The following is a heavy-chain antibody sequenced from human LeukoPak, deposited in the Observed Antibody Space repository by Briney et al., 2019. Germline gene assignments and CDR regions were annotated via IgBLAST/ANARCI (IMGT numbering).Heavy chain of an antibody. D-gene: IGHD2-21*02. Sequence: ASVKVSCKASGYTFTSYGISWVRQAPGQGLEWMGWISAYNGNTNYAQKLQGRVTMTTDTSTSTAYMELRSLRSDDTAVYYCARRPLAYCGGDCPSPLDYWGQATLVTVSS. J-gene: IGHJ4*02. V-gene: IGHV1-18*01. CDR2: ISAYNGNT. CDR1: GYTFTSYG. CDR3: ARRPLAYCGGDCPSPLDY.